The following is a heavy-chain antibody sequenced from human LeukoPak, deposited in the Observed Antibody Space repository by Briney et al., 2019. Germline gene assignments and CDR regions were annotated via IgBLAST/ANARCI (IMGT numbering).Heavy chain of an antibody. CDR2: INHSGST. CDR1: GGSFSGYY. J-gene: IGHJ6*02. Sequence: SETLSLTCALYGGSFSGYYWSWIRQPPGKGLEWIGEINHSGSTNYNPSLNNRVTISVDTSKNQFSLKLTSVTAAAPAVYYCARGRDIVVVPGSSGGYYYYGMDVWGQGTTVTVSS. CDR3: ARGRDIVVVPGSSGGYYYYGMDV. V-gene: IGHV4-34*01. D-gene: IGHD2-2*01.